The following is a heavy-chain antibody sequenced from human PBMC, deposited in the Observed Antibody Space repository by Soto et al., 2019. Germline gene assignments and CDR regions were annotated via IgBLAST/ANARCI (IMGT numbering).Heavy chain of an antibody. CDR1: GGTFSSYA. Sequence: QVQLVQSGAEVKKPGSSVKVSCKASGGTFSSYAISWVRQAPGQGLEWMGGIIPIFGTANYAQKFQGRVTITADESTSTAYMELSSLRYEDTAVYYCARESGVVIMRGYNWFDPWGQGTLVTVSS. CDR2: IIPIFGTA. CDR3: ARESGVVIMRGYNWFDP. J-gene: IGHJ5*02. V-gene: IGHV1-69*01. D-gene: IGHD3-3*01.